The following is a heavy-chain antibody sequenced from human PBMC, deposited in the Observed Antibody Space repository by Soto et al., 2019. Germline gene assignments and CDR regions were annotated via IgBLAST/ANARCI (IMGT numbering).Heavy chain of an antibody. CDR1: GGSFGTYY. D-gene: IGHD5-18*01. CDR2: IYYSGST. V-gene: IGHV4-59*01. Sequence: PSETLSLTCTVSGGSFGTYYWSWIRQPPGKGLEWIGYIYYSGSTNYSPSLKSRVTISVDTSKNQFSLKLSSVTAADTAVYYCARRYGKNAFDIWGQGTMVTVSS. J-gene: IGHJ3*02. CDR3: ARRYGKNAFDI.